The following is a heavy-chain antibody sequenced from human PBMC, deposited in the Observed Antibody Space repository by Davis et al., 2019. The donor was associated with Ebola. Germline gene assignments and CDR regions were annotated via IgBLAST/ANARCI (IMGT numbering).Heavy chain of an antibody. CDR1: GFTFNTYA. D-gene: IGHD6-13*01. J-gene: IGHJ4*02. V-gene: IGHV3-30-3*01. CDR2: ISYDGTNK. CDR3: AREKGPQLALFDY. Sequence: GESLKISCAASGFTFNTYAIKWVRQAPGKGLEWVALISYDGTNKYYADSVKGRFTISRDNSKNTLYLQMNSLRPEDTAVYYCAREKGPQLALFDYWGQGTLVTVSS.